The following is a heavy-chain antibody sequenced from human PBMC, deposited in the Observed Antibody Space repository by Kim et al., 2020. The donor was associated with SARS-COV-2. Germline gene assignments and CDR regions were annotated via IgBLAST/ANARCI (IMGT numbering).Heavy chain of an antibody. Sequence: GGSLRLSCEGSGFNFRTHTMSWVRQAPGKGLEWVASMSDGGGIWYADNVKGRFTISRDNYRSTMLLQMTSLRGDEAALYYCAKDSGGPAAEAKYGMDVWGQGTRVTVSS. D-gene: IGHD2-2*01. CDR2: MSDGGGI. V-gene: IGHV3-23*01. CDR1: GFNFRTHT. CDR3: AKDSGGPAAEAKYGMDV. J-gene: IGHJ6*01.